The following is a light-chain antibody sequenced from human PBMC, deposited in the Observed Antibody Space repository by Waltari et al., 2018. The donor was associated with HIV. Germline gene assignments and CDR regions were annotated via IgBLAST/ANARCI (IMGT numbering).Light chain of an antibody. CDR1: NSNIGSNT. CDR3: AAWDDSLNGWV. J-gene: IGLJ3*02. CDR2: SDN. Sequence: QSMLTQPPSASGTPGQRVTISSSGSNSNIGSNTVSWYQQLPGTAPKLLIFSDNKRPSGGPDRFSGSTSGTSASLAISGLQSEDEAEYYCAAWDDSLNGWVFGGGTKLTVL. V-gene: IGLV1-44*01.